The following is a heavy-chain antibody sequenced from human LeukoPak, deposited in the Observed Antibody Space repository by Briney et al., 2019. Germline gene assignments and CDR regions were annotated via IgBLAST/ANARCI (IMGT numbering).Heavy chain of an antibody. CDR3: ARDVYYYDSSGYSDY. V-gene: IGHV4-31*03. CDR2: IYYSGST. J-gene: IGHJ4*02. D-gene: IGHD3-22*01. Sequence: PSQTLSLTCTVSGGSISSGGYYWSWIRQHPGKGLEWIGYIYYSGSTYYNPSLKSRVTISVDTSKNQFSLKLSSVTAADTAIYYCARDVYYYDSSGYSDYWGQGTLVTVSS. CDR1: GGSISSGGYY.